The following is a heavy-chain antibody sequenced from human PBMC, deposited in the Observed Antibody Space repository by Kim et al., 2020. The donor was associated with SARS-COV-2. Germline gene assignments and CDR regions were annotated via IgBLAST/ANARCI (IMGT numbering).Heavy chain of an antibody. Sequence: SETLSLTCAVYGGSFSGYYWSWIRQPPGKGLEWIGEINHSGSTNYNPSLKSRVTISVDTSKNQFSLKLSSVTAADTAVYYCPRASITMIVVVITPYYYYGMDVWGQGTTVTVSS. CDR3: PRASITMIVVVITPYYYYGMDV. CDR1: GGSFSGYY. V-gene: IGHV4-34*01. CDR2: INHSGST. J-gene: IGHJ6*02. D-gene: IGHD3-22*01.